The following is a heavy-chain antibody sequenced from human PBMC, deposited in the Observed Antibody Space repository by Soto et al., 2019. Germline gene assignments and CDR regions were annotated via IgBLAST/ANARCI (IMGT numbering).Heavy chain of an antibody. Sequence: SETLSLTCTVSGGSISSGDYYWSWIRQPPGKGLEWTGYIYYSGSTYYNPSLKSRVTISVDTSKNQFSLKLSSVTAADTAVYYCARSRPYYYDSSGHFDYWGQGTLVTVSS. CDR2: IYYSGST. V-gene: IGHV4-30-4*01. J-gene: IGHJ4*02. D-gene: IGHD3-22*01. CDR3: ARSRPYYYDSSGHFDY. CDR1: GGSISSGDYY.